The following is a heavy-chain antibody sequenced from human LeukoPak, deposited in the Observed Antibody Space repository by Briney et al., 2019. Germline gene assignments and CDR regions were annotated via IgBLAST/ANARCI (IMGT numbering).Heavy chain of an antibody. CDR2: ISSSSSYT. Sequence: GGSLRLSCAASGFTFRDYYMSWIRQAPGKGLEWVSYISSSSSYTNYADSLKGRFTISRDNPKNALYLQINSLRAEDTAVYYCARARAGTGDYWGQGTLVTVSS. D-gene: IGHD6-19*01. CDR1: GFTFRDYY. V-gene: IGHV3-11*06. CDR3: ARARAGTGDY. J-gene: IGHJ4*02.